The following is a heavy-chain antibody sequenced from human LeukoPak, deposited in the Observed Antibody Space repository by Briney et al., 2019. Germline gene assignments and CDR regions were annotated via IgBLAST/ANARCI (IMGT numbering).Heavy chain of an antibody. CDR3: TTGGGDYVWGSYRYRADY. V-gene: IGHV3-15*01. D-gene: IGHD3-16*02. J-gene: IGHJ4*02. CDR2: IKSKTDGGTT. Sequence: PGGSLRLSCAASGVTFSNAWMSWVRQAPGKGLEWVGRIKSKTDGGTTDYAVPVKVTCTISRHDSKQTLYLQMTRLQTEDTAVYYCTTGGGDYVWGSYRYRADYWGQGTLVTVSS. CDR1: GVTFSNAW.